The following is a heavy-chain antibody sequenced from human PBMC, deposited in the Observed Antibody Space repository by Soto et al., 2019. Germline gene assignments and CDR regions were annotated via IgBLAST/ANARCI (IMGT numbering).Heavy chain of an antibody. CDR1: GFTFTSSA. J-gene: IGHJ3*02. CDR2: IVVGSGNT. CDR3: AAVGYYDAFDI. D-gene: IGHD3-22*01. V-gene: IGHV1-58*01. Sequence: SVKVSCKASGFTFTSSAVHWVRQARGQRLEWIGWIVVGSGNTNYAQKFQERVTITRDMSTSTAYMELSSLRSEDTAVYYCAAVGYYDAFDIWGQGTMVTVSS.